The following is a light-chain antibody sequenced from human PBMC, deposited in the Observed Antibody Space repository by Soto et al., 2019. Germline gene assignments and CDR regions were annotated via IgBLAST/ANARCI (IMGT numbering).Light chain of an antibody. CDR3: SSFTGTTTLDV. V-gene: IGLV2-14*01. CDR1: SSDVGGYHY. J-gene: IGLJ1*01. Sequence: QSVLTQPASVSGSPGQSITISCTGSSSDVGGYHYVSWYQQYPGEAPKLVISEVSNRPSGVSNRFSGSKSGNTAFLTISGLQPEDEADYYCSSFTGTTTLDVFGTGTQLTVL. CDR2: EVS.